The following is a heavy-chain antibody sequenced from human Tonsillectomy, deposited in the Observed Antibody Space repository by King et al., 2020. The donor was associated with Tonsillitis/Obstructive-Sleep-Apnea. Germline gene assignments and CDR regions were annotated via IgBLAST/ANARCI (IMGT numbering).Heavy chain of an antibody. CDR3: ASDRRYAFDI. V-gene: IGHV3-48*03. CDR2: ISSSGSTI. CDR1: GFTFSSYE. J-gene: IGHJ3*02. Sequence: QLVQSGGGLVQPGGSLRLPCAASGFTFSSYEMNWVRQAPGKGLEWVSYISSSGSTIYYADSVKGRFTISRDNAKNSLYLQMNSLRAEDTAVYYCASDRRYAFDIWGQGTMVTVSS.